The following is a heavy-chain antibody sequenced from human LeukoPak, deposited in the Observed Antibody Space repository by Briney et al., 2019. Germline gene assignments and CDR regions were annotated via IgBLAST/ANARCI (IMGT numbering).Heavy chain of an antibody. D-gene: IGHD5-18*01. Sequence: SGPTLFKATQPLTLSCTTTGFSFSTSRVSVGWILQPAGKALAWLALTYGDDDKRYSPSLTSRLTITKHSSKNQVVLTTTNMDPVDTATYYWAHRTTATGFDYWGQGTLVTVSS. CDR2: TYGDDDK. V-gene: IGHV2-5*02. CDR3: AHRTTATGFDY. CDR1: GFSFSTSRVS. J-gene: IGHJ4*02.